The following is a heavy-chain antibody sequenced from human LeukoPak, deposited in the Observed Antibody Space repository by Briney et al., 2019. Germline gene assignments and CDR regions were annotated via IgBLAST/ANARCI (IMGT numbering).Heavy chain of an antibody. V-gene: IGHV4-59*08. CDR2: IYYSGST. J-gene: IGHJ4*02. CDR3: ARSRYSSGWYFDY. CDR1: GGSISSYY. D-gene: IGHD6-19*01. Sequence: PSETLSLTCTVSGGSISSYYWSWIRQPPGKGLEWIGYIYYSGSTNYNPSLKSRVTISGDTSKNQFSLKLSSVTAADTAVYYCARSRYSSGWYFDYWGQGTLVTVSS.